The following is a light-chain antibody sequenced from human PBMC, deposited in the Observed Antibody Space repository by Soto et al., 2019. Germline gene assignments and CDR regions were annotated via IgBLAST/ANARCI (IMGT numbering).Light chain of an antibody. CDR3: AAWDDSLNGHAV. J-gene: IGLJ7*01. V-gene: IGLV1-44*01. CDR2: NNN. CDR1: TSNVGTNS. Sequence: QSVLTQPPSASGTPGQRVTISCSGSTSNVGTNSVIWYQQLPGLAPKLLLYNNNHRLSGVPDRFSGSKSGTSASLAISGLQAEDEADYYCAAWDDSLNGHAVFGGGTQLTVL.